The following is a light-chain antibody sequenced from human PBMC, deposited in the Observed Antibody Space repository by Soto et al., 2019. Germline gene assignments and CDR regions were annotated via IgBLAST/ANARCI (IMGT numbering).Light chain of an antibody. CDR1: SSNIGAGDD. CDR3: QSYDSSLSGSV. CDR2: GNS. J-gene: IGLJ3*02. V-gene: IGLV1-40*01. Sequence: QSVLTQPPSVSGAPGQRVTISCTGSSSNIGAGDDVYWYQQLPGTAPKLLIYGNSNRPSGVPDRFSGSKSGTSTSLAITGLQAEDEAHYYCQSYDSSLSGSVFGGGTKLTV.